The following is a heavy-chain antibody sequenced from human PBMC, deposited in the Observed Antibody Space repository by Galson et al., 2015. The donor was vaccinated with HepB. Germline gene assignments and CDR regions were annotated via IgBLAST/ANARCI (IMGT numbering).Heavy chain of an antibody. Sequence: QSGAEVKKPGESLRISCKGSGYSFTSYWISWVRQMPGKGLEWMGRIDPSDSYTNYSPSFQGHVTISADKSISTAYLQWSSLKASDTAMYYCARQNGYSSGWESATGAFDIWGQGTMVTVSS. D-gene: IGHD6-19*01. CDR3: ARQNGYSSGWESATGAFDI. J-gene: IGHJ3*02. CDR1: GYSFTSYW. CDR2: IDPSDSYT. V-gene: IGHV5-10-1*01.